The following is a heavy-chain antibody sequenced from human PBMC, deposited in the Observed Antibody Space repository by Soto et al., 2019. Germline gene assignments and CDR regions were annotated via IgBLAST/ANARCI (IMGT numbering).Heavy chain of an antibody. Sequence: SETLSLTCAVYGGSFSGYYWSWIRQPPGKGLEWIGEINHSGSTNYNPSLKSRVTISVDTSKNQFSLKPISVTAADTAVYYGARGRGGRFTMVRGSKRYYYGMDVWGQGTTVTVSS. CDR2: INHSGST. CDR3: ARGRGGRFTMVRGSKRYYYGMDV. V-gene: IGHV4-34*01. J-gene: IGHJ6*02. CDR1: GGSFSGYY. D-gene: IGHD3-10*01.